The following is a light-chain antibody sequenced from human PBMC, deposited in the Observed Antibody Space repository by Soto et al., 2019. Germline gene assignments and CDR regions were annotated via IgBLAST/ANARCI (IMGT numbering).Light chain of an antibody. Sequence: DIEMTQSPSSVSSSLGDSVTITCRGSQSVSCWLAWYQHKTCKAHKLLIYTASTLGSGVPSRFSGSGSGTEFTLTISSLQPDDFATYYCHKYHSWTCGQGTKVDIK. CDR3: HKYHSWT. V-gene: IGKV1-5*03. CDR2: TAS. CDR1: QSVSCW. J-gene: IGKJ1*01.